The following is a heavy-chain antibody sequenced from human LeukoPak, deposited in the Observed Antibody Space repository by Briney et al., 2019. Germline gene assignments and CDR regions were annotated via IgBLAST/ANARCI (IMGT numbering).Heavy chain of an antibody. CDR2: INSDGSST. V-gene: IGHV3-74*01. CDR1: GFTFSSYW. D-gene: IGHD1-26*01. Sequence: GGSLRLSCAASGFTFSSYWMHWVRQAPGKGLVWVSRINSDGSSTSYADSVKGRFTISRDNAKNTLYLQMNSLRAEDTAVYYCAKDGVVGATPYYFDYWGQGTLVTVSS. CDR3: AKDGVVGATPYYFDY. J-gene: IGHJ4*02.